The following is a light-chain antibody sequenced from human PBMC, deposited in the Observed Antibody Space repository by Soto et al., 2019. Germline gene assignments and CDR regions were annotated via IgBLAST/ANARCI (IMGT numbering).Light chain of an antibody. Sequence: EIVLTQSPGTLSLSPGERATLSCRASQSVSSSYLAWYQQKPGQAPRLLIYGASSRATGTPDRFSGSGSGTDFTLTITRLEPEDFAVYYCQHYGTSPKWTFGPGTKVDIK. V-gene: IGKV3-20*01. CDR3: QHYGTSPKWT. J-gene: IGKJ1*01. CDR2: GAS. CDR1: QSVSSSY.